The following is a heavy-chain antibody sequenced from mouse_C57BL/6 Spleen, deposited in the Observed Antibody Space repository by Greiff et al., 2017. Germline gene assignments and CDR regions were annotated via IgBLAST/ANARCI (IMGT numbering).Heavy chain of an antibody. D-gene: IGHD1-1*01. J-gene: IGHJ1*03. V-gene: IGHV2-2*01. Sequence: VKLMESGPGLVQPSQSLSITCTVSGFSLTSYGVHWVRQSPGKGLEWLGVIWSGGSTDYNAAFISRLSISKDNSKSQVFFKMNSLQADDTAIYYCARRPGSSPYWYFDVWGTGTTVTVSS. CDR2: IWSGGST. CDR3: ARRPGSSPYWYFDV. CDR1: GFSLTSYG.